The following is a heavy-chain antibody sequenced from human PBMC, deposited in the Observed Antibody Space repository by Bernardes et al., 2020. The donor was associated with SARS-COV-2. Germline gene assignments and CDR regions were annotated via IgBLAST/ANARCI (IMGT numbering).Heavy chain of an antibody. D-gene: IGHD5-18*01. CDR3: ARGMYVDTAMVFGY. V-gene: IGHV4-4*02. CDR2: IYHSGST. Sequence: SETLSLTCAVSGGSISSSNWWSWVRQPPGKGLEWIGEIYHSGSTNYNPSLKSRVTISVDKSKNQFSLKLSSVTAADTAVYYCARGMYVDTAMVFGYWGQGTLVTVSS. CDR1: GGSISSSNW. J-gene: IGHJ4*02.